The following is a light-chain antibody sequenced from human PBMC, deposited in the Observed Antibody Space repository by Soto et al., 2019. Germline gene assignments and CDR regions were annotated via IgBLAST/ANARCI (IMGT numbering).Light chain of an antibody. CDR3: AAWDDSLNGRAV. CDR1: DSNIGSNT. J-gene: IGLJ3*02. CDR2: SNS. Sequence: QSALTQPPSASGTPGQRVTISCSGSDSNIGSNTVNWYQQVPGPAPKLLIYSNSQRPSGVPDRFSGSKSGTSASLAISGLQSEDEGDYYCAAWDDSLNGRAVFGGGTKVTLL. V-gene: IGLV1-44*01.